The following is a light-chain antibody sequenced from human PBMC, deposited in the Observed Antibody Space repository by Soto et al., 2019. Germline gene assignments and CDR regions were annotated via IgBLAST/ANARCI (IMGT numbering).Light chain of an antibody. V-gene: IGLV3-25*02. CDR3: QSADSSGTYV. CDR2: KDS. J-gene: IGLJ1*01. Sequence: SYELTQPPSVSVSPGQTARITCSGDALPKQYAHWYQQKPGQAPVMVIYKDSERPSGIPERFSGSSSGTTVTLTISGVQAEDEADYYCQSADSSGTYVXGTGTKVTVL. CDR1: ALPKQY.